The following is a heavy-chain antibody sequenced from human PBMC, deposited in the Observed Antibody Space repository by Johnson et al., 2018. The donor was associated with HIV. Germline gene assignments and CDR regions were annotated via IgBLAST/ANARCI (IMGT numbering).Heavy chain of an antibody. J-gene: IGHJ3*02. V-gene: IGHV3-66*01. D-gene: IGHD3-10*01. Sequence: VQLVESGGGLVQPGGSLRLSCAASGFTVSSDYMNWVRQAPGKGLEWVSVIYSAGTTYYADSVKGRFTIFRDNSKNTLYLQMTSLRAEGTAVYYCARVEDGSGSYYPDAFDIWGQGTMVTVSS. CDR1: GFTVSSDY. CDR3: ARVEDGSGSYYPDAFDI. CDR2: IYSAGTT.